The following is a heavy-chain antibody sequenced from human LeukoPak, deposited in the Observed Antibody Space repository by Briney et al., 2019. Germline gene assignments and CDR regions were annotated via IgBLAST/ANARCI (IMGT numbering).Heavy chain of an antibody. CDR1: GYTFTGYN. Sequence: ASVKVSCKASGYTFTGYNMHWVRQAPGQGLEWMGWINPSSGDTNYAQKFQGRVTMTRDTSISTAYMELSRLRSDDTAVYYCARDERYDSSGYPFDYWGQGTLVTVSS. CDR3: ARDERYDSSGYPFDY. CDR2: INPSSGDT. J-gene: IGHJ4*02. V-gene: IGHV1-2*02. D-gene: IGHD3-22*01.